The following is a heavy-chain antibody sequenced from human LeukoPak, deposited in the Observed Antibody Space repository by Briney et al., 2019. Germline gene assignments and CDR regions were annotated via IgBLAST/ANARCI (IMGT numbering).Heavy chain of an antibody. CDR3: ARSIVVVPAAIRDDAFDI. Sequence: SETLSLTCTVSGGSISSYYWSWIRQPAGKGLEWIGRIYTSGSTNYNPSLKSRVTMSVDTSKNQFSLKLSSVTAADTAVYYCARSIVVVPAAIRDDAFDIWGQGXMVTXSS. CDR2: IYTSGST. J-gene: IGHJ3*02. V-gene: IGHV4-4*07. CDR1: GGSISSYY. D-gene: IGHD2-2*02.